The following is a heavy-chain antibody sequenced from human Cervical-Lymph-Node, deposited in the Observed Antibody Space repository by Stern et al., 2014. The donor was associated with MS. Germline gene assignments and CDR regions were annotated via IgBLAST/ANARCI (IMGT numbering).Heavy chain of an antibody. V-gene: IGHV1-69*01. CDR3: ALSSETSDRWYSLGYDL. D-gene: IGHD6-13*01. CDR2: IFPVCGTP. J-gene: IGHJ5*02. CDR1: GGTFSKFP. Sequence: VKLEQSGAEVTKPGSSVKVSCKASGGTFSKFPSSWVRQAPGQGLEWKGGIFPVCGTPTYAQEFRGRVTITADVSTSTVYMELSSLRADDTAVYYCALSSETSDRWYSLGYDLWGQGTLVTVSS.